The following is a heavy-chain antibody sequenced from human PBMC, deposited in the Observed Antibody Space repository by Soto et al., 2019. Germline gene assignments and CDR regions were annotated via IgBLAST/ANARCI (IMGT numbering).Heavy chain of an antibody. D-gene: IGHD1-26*01. J-gene: IGHJ3*02. Sequence: QVQLVESGGGVVQPGRSLRLSCAASGFTFSSYGMHWVRQAPGKGLEWVAVISYDGSNKYYADSVKGRFTISRDNSKNTLYLQMNSLRAEDTAVYYCARVPLMGATIHAFDIWGQGTMVTVSS. CDR2: ISYDGSNK. CDR1: GFTFSSYG. V-gene: IGHV3-30*03. CDR3: ARVPLMGATIHAFDI.